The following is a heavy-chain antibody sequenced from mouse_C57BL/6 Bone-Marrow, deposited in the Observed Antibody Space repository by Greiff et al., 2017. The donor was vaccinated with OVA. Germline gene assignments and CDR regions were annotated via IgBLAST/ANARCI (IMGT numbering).Heavy chain of an antibody. CDR3: ARRKYYSNYVLFDY. V-gene: IGHV1-69*01. J-gene: IGHJ2*01. D-gene: IGHD2-5*01. CDR1: GYTFTSYW. CDR2: IDPSDSYT. Sequence: VQLQQPGAELVMPGASVKLSCKASGYTFTSYWMHWVKQRPGQGLEWIGEIDPSDSYTNYNQKFKGKSTLTVDKSSSTAYMQLSSLTSEDSAVYYCARRKYYSNYVLFDYWGQGTTLTVSS.